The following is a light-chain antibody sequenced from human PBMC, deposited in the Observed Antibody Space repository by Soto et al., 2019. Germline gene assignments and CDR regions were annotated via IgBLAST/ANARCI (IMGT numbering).Light chain of an antibody. CDR1: QSVGTN. J-gene: IGKJ1*01. CDR2: GAS. V-gene: IGKV3-15*01. Sequence: EIVMTQSPATLSVSPGERATLSCRASQSVGTNFAWYQQTPGQAPRLLIYGASTRATGVPARFSGSGSGTDFTLTISSLQSVDFAVYYCQQHQNWPLTFGQGTKVEIK. CDR3: QQHQNWPLT.